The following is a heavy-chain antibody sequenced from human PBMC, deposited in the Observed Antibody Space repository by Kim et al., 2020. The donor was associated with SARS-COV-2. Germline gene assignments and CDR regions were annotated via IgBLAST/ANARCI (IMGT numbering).Heavy chain of an antibody. CDR3: ARGGLEYRVKGWYFDL. CDR1: GYSFTSYW. D-gene: IGHD3-16*01. V-gene: IGHV5-10-1*01. Sequence: GESLKISCKGSGYSFTSYWISWVRQMPGKGLEWMGRIDPSDSYTNYSPSFQGHVTISADKSISTAYLQWSSLKASDTAMYYCARGGLEYRVKGWYFDLWGRGTLVTVSS. J-gene: IGHJ2*01. CDR2: IDPSDSYT.